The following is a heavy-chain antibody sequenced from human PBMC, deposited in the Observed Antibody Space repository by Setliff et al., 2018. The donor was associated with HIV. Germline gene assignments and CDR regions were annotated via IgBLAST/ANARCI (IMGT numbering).Heavy chain of an antibody. CDR3: ARGGIKVTGGNVF. V-gene: IGHV3-21*01. D-gene: IGHD6-19*01. J-gene: IGHJ4*02. CDR2: VSSSGTNI. CDR1: GFSLSTYN. Sequence: GGSLRLSCAASGFSLSTYNMDWVRQAPGKGLEWVSSVSSSGTNIYYADSVRGRFTMSRDNAKNSLYLQMNSLRVEDTAVYYCARGGIKVTGGNVFWGQGMQVTVSS.